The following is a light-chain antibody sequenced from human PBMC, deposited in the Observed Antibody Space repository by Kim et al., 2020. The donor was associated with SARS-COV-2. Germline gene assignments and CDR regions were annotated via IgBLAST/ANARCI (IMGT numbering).Light chain of an antibody. J-gene: IGLJ3*02. V-gene: IGLV3-21*04. CDR2: YDS. CDR3: QVWDSSSDHRV. Sequence: APGKTAGITGGGNIIGSKSVHWYQQKPGQAPVLVIYYDSDRPSGIPERFSGSNSGNTATLTISRVEAGDEADYYCQVWDSSSDHRVFGGATQLTVL. CDR1: IIGSKS.